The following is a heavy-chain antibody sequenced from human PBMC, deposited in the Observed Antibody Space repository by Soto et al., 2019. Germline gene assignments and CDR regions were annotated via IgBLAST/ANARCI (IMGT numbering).Heavy chain of an antibody. D-gene: IGHD2-15*01. CDR2: IYYSGST. J-gene: IGHJ4*02. V-gene: IGHV4-59*08. CDR1: GGSISSYY. Sequence: SETLSLTCTVSGGSISSYYWSWIRQPPGKGLEWIGYIYYSGSTNYNPSLKSRVTISVDTSKNQFSLKLSSVTAADTAVYYCARHGVVVAASFSHFDYWGQGTLVTVSS. CDR3: ARHGVVVAASFSHFDY.